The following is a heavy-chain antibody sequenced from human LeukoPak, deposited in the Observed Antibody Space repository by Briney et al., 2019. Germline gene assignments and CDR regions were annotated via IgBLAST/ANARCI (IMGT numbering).Heavy chain of an antibody. CDR3: ASPDCSGGSCYSYLDY. Sequence: HPGGSLRLSCTASGFTFGDYAMSWVRQAPGKGLEWVGFIRSKANGGTTEYVASVKGRFTISRDDSKSIAYLQMNSLKTEDTAVYYCASPDCSGGSCYSYLDYWGQGTLVTVSS. CDR2: IRSKANGGTT. D-gene: IGHD2-15*01. V-gene: IGHV3-49*04. CDR1: GFTFGDYA. J-gene: IGHJ4*02.